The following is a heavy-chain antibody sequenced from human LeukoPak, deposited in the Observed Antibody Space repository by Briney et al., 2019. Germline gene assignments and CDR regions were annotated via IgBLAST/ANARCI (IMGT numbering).Heavy chain of an antibody. V-gene: IGHV4-34*01. CDR1: GGSFSGYY. Sequence: PSETLSLTCAVYGGSFSGYYWSWIRQPPGKGLEWIGEINHSGSTNYNPSLKSRVTISVDTSKNQFSLKLSSVTAADTAVYYCAAYRVPDSLVYWGQGTLVTVSS. CDR3: AAYRVPDSLVY. D-gene: IGHD2-2*01. CDR2: INHSGST. J-gene: IGHJ4*02.